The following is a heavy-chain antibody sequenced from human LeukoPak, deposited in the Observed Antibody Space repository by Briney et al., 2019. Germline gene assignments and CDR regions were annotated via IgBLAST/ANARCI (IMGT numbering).Heavy chain of an antibody. J-gene: IGHJ4*02. V-gene: IGHV3-30*18. CDR2: ISYDGTNQ. CDR1: GFTFTNYG. CDR3: AKARSWAVTTDLLDS. D-gene: IGHD4-17*01. Sequence: GGSQRLSCAASGFTFTNYGMHWVRQAPGKGLEWVAVISYDGTNQYYGDSVKGRFTISRDTSNNTLYLQMTSLRAEDTAVYYCAKARSWAVTTDLLDSWGQGTLVSVSS.